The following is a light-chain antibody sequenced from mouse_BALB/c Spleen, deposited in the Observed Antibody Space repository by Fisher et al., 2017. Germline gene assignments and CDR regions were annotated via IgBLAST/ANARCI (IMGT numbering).Light chain of an antibody. Sequence: IVMTQSPAIMSASPGEKVTLTCSASSSVSSSYLYWYQQKPGSSPKLWIYSTSNLASGVPARFSGSGSGTSYSLTIGTMEAEDVATYYCQQGSSIPLTFGAGTKLELK. J-gene: IGKJ5*01. CDR3: QQGSSIPLT. CDR1: SSVSSSY. CDR2: STS. V-gene: IGKV4-79*01.